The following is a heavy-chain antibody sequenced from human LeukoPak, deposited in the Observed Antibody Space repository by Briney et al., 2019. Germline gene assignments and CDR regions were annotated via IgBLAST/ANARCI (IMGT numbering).Heavy chain of an antibody. J-gene: IGHJ4*02. CDR1: GFTFSSYS. D-gene: IGHD3-3*01. CDR2: ISSSGSYI. Sequence: PGGSLRLSCAASGFTFSSYSMNWVRQAPGKGLEWVSSISSSGSYIYYADSVKGRSTISRDNAKNSLYLQMNSLRAEDTAVYYCARAGVVIPGDYWGQGTLVTVSS. V-gene: IGHV3-21*01. CDR3: ARAGVVIPGDY.